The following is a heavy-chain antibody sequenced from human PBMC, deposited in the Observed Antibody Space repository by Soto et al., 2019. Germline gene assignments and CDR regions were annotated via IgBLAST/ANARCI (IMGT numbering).Heavy chain of an antibody. CDR2: ISGSGGST. V-gene: IGHV3-23*01. Sequence: EVQLLESGGGLVQPGGSLRLSCAASGFTFSSYAMSWVRQAPGKGLEWVSAISGSGGSTYYADSVKGRFTISRDNSKNTLYLQMNSLRAEDTAVYYCANTPYFLTSFWSGYYTPFMDDAFDIWGQGTMVTVSS. J-gene: IGHJ3*02. CDR3: ANTPYFLTSFWSGYYTPFMDDAFDI. CDR1: GFTFSSYA. D-gene: IGHD3-3*01.